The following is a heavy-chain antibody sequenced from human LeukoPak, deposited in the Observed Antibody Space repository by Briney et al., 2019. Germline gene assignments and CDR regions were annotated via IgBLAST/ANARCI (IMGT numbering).Heavy chain of an antibody. D-gene: IGHD3-22*01. J-gene: IGHJ3*02. V-gene: IGHV4-4*07. CDR2: IYTSGST. Sequence: SETLSLTCTVSGGSISSYYWSWIRQPAGKGLEWIGRIYTSGSTNYNPSLKSRVTISVDTSKNQFSLKLSSVTAADTAVYYCARDYYDSSGYHRDAFDIWGQGTMVTVSS. CDR3: ARDYYDSSGYHRDAFDI. CDR1: GGSISSYY.